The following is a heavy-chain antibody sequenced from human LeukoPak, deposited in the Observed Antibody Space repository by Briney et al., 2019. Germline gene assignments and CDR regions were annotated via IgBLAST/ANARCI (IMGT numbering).Heavy chain of an antibody. CDR3: AKDLYYYGSGSFLSFDY. CDR2: IRYDGSNK. V-gene: IGHV3-30*02. D-gene: IGHD3-10*01. CDR1: GFSFSSYS. J-gene: IGHJ4*02. Sequence: PGGSLRLSCAASGFSFSSYSMNWVRQAPGKGLEWVAFIRYDGSNKYYADSVKGRFTISRDNSKNTLYLQMSSLRAEDTAVYYCAKDLYYYGSGSFLSFDYWGQGTLVTVSS.